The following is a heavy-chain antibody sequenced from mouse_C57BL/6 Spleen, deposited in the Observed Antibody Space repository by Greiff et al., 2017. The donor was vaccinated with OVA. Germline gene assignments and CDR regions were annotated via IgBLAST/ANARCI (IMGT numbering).Heavy chain of an antibody. J-gene: IGHJ1*03. CDR3: ARKGWLLPYGYFDV. Sequence: QVQLQQPGAELVKPGASVKLSCKASGYTFTSYWMQWVKQRPGQGLEWIGEIDPSDSYTNYNQKFKGKATLTVDTYSSPAYMQHSSLTSEDSAVYYCARKGWLLPYGYFDVWGTGTTVTVSS. D-gene: IGHD1-1*02. CDR1: GYTFTSYW. V-gene: IGHV1-50*01. CDR2: IDPSDSYT.